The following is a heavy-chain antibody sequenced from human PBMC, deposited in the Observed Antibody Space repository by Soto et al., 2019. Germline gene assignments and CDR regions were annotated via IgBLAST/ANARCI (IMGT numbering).Heavy chain of an antibody. V-gene: IGHV4-34*01. CDR1: GGSFSGYY. Sequence: PSETLSLTCAVYGGSFSGYYWSWIRQPPGKGLEWIGEINHSGSTNYNPSLKRRVTISVDTSKNQFFLKLSSVTAADTAVYYCARGALLGYCSGGSCQTRYYYYYGMDVWGQGTTVTVSS. CDR2: INHSGST. J-gene: IGHJ6*02. D-gene: IGHD2-15*01. CDR3: ARGALLGYCSGGSCQTRYYYYYGMDV.